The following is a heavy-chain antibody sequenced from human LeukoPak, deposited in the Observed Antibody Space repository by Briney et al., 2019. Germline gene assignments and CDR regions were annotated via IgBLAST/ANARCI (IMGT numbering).Heavy chain of an antibody. V-gene: IGHV5-51*01. D-gene: IGHD2-2*01. Sequence: GASLKISCKGSGYRFTNYWIGWVRQLPGKGLEWMGIIYPGDSYTRYSPSFQGQVTISADKSISTAYPQWSSLKASDTAMYYCAIAGDSSTNCYRCFNYWGQGTLVTVSS. CDR2: IYPGDSYT. CDR1: GYRFTNYW. CDR3: AIAGDSSTNCYRCFNY. J-gene: IGHJ4*02.